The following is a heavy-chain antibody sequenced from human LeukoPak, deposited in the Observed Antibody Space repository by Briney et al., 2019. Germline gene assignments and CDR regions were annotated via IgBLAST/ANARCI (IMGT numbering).Heavy chain of an antibody. CDR1: GGSFSGYY. V-gene: IGHV4-34*01. D-gene: IGHD5-12*01. CDR3: ARTNLFRAGGRRLAHFDY. J-gene: IGHJ4*02. CDR2: INHSGST. Sequence: PSETLSLTCAVSGGSFSGYYWSWIRQPPGKGLEWIGEINHSGSTNYNPSLKSRVTISVDTSKNQFSLKLSSVTAADTAVYYCARTNLFRAGGRRLAHFDYWGQGTLVTVSS.